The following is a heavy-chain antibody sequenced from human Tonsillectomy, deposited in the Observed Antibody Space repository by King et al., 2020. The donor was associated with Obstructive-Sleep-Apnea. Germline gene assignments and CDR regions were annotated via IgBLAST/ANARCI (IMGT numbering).Heavy chain of an antibody. V-gene: IGHV4-4*07. J-gene: IGHJ4*02. Sequence: VQLQESGPGLVKPSETLSLTCTVSGGSISSYYWSWIRQPAGKGLEWIGRIYTSGSTNYNPSLKSRVTMSVDTSKNQFSLKLSSVTAADTAVYYCAKDEYDILTGYPRYFDYWGQGTLVTVSS. CDR2: IYTSGST. CDR1: GGSISSYY. D-gene: IGHD3-9*01. CDR3: AKDEYDILTGYPRYFDY.